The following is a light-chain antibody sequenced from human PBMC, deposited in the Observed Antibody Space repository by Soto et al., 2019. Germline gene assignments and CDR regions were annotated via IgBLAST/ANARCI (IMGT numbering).Light chain of an antibody. J-gene: IGKJ2*01. CDR2: WAS. V-gene: IGKV4-1*01. CDR1: QSVLYNSNNKNY. CDR3: QEYFTTANT. Sequence: DIVMTQSPDSLAVSLGERATINCKSSQSVLYNSNNKNYLAWYQQKPGQPPKLLIYWASTRESGVPDRFSGSGSGTDFTLTISSLQAEDVAVYYCQEYFTTANTFGQGTKLEIK.